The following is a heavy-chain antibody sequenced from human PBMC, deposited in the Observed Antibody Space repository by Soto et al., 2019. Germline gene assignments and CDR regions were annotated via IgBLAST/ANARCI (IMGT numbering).Heavy chain of an antibody. D-gene: IGHD3-10*01. Sequence: GGSLRLSCAASGFTFSSYAMSWVRQAPGKGLEWVSAISSSGAFTYHADSVRGRLTISRDNSKNTVYLQMNSLRAEDTAVYYCVKHQVSLVRGISPFDYWGQGALVTGLL. CDR1: GFTFSSYA. J-gene: IGHJ4*02. V-gene: IGHV3-23*01. CDR3: VKHQVSLVRGISPFDY. CDR2: ISSSGAFT.